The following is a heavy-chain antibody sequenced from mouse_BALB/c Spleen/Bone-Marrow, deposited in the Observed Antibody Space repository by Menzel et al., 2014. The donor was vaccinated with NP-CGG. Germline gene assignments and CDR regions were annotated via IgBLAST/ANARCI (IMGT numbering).Heavy chain of an antibody. Sequence: QVQLRQSGPDLVAPPQSLSLTCTVSGFSLTSYGLHWVRQPPGKGLEWLGVIWSDGSTTYNSALKSRLSISKDNSKRQVILKMNSLQTDDTAMYYCARSGTDYAMDYWGQGTSVTVSS. CDR2: IWSDGST. D-gene: IGHD4-1*01. CDR1: GFSLTSYG. V-gene: IGHV2-6-2*01. J-gene: IGHJ4*01. CDR3: ARSGTDYAMDY.